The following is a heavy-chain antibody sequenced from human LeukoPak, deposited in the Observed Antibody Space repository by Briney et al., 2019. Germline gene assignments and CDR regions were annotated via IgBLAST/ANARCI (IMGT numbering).Heavy chain of an antibody. Sequence: GGSLRLSCAASGFTFSSYGMHWVRQAPGKGLEWVAFIRYDGSNKYYADSVKGRFTISRDNAKNSLYLQMNSLRAEDTAVYYCARAGGFGAAAGLYYFDYWGQGTLVTVSS. D-gene: IGHD6-13*01. CDR2: IRYDGSNK. V-gene: IGHV3-30*02. J-gene: IGHJ4*02. CDR1: GFTFSSYG. CDR3: ARAGGFGAAAGLYYFDY.